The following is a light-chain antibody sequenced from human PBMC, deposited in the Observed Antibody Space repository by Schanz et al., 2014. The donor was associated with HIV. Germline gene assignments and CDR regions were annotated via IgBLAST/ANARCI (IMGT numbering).Light chain of an antibody. V-gene: IGKV3-20*01. CDR3: QQYGSSGT. J-gene: IGKJ3*01. CDR2: GAS. CDR1: QSVRSNY. Sequence: EIVLTQSPGTLSLSPGERATLSCRASQSVRSNYLAWYQQKPGQAPRLLIYGASNRATGIPDRFSGGGSGTDFTLTISRLEPEDCAVYYCQQYGSSGTFGPGTKVHIK.